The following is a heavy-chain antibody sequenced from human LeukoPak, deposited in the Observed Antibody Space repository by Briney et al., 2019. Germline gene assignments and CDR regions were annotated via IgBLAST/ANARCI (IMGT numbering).Heavy chain of an antibody. CDR2: IKPDGSEK. D-gene: IGHD3-10*01. CDR1: GFTVISNY. J-gene: IGHJ4*02. V-gene: IGHV3-7*01. CDR3: ATDRFYNTFDY. Sequence: GGSLRLSCAASGFTVISNYMSWVRQAPGEGLEWVATIKPDGSEKWYVNSVKGRFTISRDNAKNSLYLQMDSLRVDDTAVYYCATDRFYNTFDYWGQGTLVTVS.